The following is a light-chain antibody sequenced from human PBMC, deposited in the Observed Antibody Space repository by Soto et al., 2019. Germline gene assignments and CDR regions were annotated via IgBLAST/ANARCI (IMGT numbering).Light chain of an antibody. CDR2: TNN. Sequence: QSVLTQPPSVSGTPGQRVTISCSGSNSNIGSHLVNWYQQVPGTAPRLLIYTNNQRPSGVPDRFSVSKSGTSASLAISGLQSEDEADYYCATWDGSLQSWVFGGGTKLTVL. J-gene: IGLJ3*02. CDR1: NSNIGSHL. V-gene: IGLV1-44*01. CDR3: ATWDGSLQSWV.